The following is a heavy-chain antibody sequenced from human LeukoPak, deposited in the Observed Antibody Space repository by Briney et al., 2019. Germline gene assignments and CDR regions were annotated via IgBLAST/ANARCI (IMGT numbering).Heavy chain of an antibody. CDR1: GFTISHYW. J-gene: IGHJ4*02. CDR3: ARGYYQKN. Sequence: GGSLRLSCAASGFTISHYWMSWVRQTPGKGLEWLANIKQDGRETYYVGSVKGRFNISRDNGKNSLYLQMNGLRAEDTAVYYCARGYYQKNWGQGTLVTVSS. CDR2: IKQDGRET. D-gene: IGHD2-15*01. V-gene: IGHV3-7*01.